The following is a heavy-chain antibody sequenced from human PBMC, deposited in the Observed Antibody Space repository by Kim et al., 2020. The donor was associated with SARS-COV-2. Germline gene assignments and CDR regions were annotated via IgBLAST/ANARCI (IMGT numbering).Heavy chain of an antibody. CDR1: GYTLTELS. J-gene: IGHJ6*02. CDR3: ATGLEVVVTPRPIPKYYYYGMDV. Sequence: ASVKVSCKVSGYTLTELSMHWVRQAPGKGLEWMGGFDPEDGETIYAQKFQGRVTMTEDTSTDTAYMELGSLRSEDTAVYYCATGLEVVVTPRPIPKYYYYGMDVWGQGTTVTVS. D-gene: IGHD3-22*01. CDR2: FDPEDGET. V-gene: IGHV1-24*01.